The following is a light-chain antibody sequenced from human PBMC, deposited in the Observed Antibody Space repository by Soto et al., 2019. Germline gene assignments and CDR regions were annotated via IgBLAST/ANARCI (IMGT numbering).Light chain of an antibody. J-gene: IGKJ4*01. Sequence: DIQMTQSPSTLSASVGDRVTITCRASQTIRSWLAWYQQKPGKAPKLLIYKASSLESGVPSRFSGSGSGTEFTLTISSLQPDDFVTYYCQQYNSYPLTFGGGTKVDIK. CDR3: QQYNSYPLT. V-gene: IGKV1-5*03. CDR2: KAS. CDR1: QTIRSW.